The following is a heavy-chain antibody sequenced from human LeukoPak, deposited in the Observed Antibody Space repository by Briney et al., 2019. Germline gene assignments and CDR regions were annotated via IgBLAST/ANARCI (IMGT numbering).Heavy chain of an antibody. V-gene: IGHV4-4*02. CDR2: IHNIGST. Sequence: KASETLSLTCAVSGVSISSNNWWSWVRQSPGKGLEWIGEIHNIGSTHYNPSLKSRLTLSIDNFKNYFSLTLSSVTAADTAVYYCAFGDYYRLDPWGQGTLVTVSS. CDR1: GVSISSNNW. J-gene: IGHJ5*02. D-gene: IGHD3-16*02. CDR3: AFGDYYRLDP.